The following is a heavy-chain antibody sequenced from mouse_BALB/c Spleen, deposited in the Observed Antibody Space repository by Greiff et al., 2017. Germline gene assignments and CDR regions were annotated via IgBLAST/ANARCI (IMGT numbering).Heavy chain of an antibody. V-gene: IGHV1-63*02. Sequence: VQLQQSGAELVRPGTSVKISCKASGYTFTNYWLGWVKQRPGHGLEWIGDIYPGGGYTNYNEKFKGKATLTADTSSSTAYMQLSSLTSEDSAVYFCARRDTTATWFAYWGQGTLVTVSA. CDR2: IYPGGGYT. J-gene: IGHJ3*01. D-gene: IGHD1-2*01. CDR3: ARRDTTATWFAY. CDR1: GYTFTNYW.